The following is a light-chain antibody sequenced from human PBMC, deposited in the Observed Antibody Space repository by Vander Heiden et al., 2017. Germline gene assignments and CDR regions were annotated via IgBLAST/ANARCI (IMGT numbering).Light chain of an antibody. CDR3: QARGT. J-gene: IGKJ4*01. CDR1: QDISNY. Sequence: DIQMTQSPSSLSAAVGDRVTITCQASQDISNYLNWYQQKPGKAPKLLIYDASNLETGVPSRFSGSGSGTDFTFTISRLQPEDIATYYCQARGTFGGGTKVEIK. CDR2: DAS. V-gene: IGKV1-33*01.